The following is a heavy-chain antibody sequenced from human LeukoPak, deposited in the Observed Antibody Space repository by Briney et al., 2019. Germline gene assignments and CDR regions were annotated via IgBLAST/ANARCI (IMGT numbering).Heavy chain of an antibody. CDR1: GYTLTELS. D-gene: IGHD1-26*01. Sequence: ASVKVSCKVSGYTLTELSMHWVRQAPGKGLEWMGGFDPEDGETIYAQKFQGRVTMTEDTSTDTAYMELSSLRSEDTAVYYCARDGKGTGHYSYWGQGTLVTVSS. CDR2: FDPEDGET. J-gene: IGHJ4*02. V-gene: IGHV1-24*01. CDR3: ARDGKGTGHYSY.